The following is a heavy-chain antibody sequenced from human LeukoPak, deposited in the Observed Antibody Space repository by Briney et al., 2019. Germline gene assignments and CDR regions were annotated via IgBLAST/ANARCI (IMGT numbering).Heavy chain of an antibody. J-gene: IGHJ4*02. Sequence: GGSLRLSCAASGFAFSTYSMGWVRQAPGKGLECVSYISVSSNAIDYADSVKGRFTISRDDAKNSLYLQMNSLRAEDTALYYCARGVGDSSTFDYWGQGIVVTVSS. CDR1: GFAFSTYS. CDR2: ISVSSNAI. CDR3: ARGVGDSSTFDY. V-gene: IGHV3-48*04. D-gene: IGHD6-6*01.